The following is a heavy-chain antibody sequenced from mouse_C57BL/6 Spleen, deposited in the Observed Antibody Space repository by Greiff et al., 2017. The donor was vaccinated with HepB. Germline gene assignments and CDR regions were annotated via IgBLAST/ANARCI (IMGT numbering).Heavy chain of an antibody. J-gene: IGHJ4*01. CDR3: ARGYYGSRVYYAMDY. D-gene: IGHD1-1*01. V-gene: IGHV1-52*01. CDR2: IDPSDSET. Sequence: QVQLKQPGAELVRPGSSVKLSCKASGYTFTSYWMHWVKQRPIQGLEWIGNIDPSDSETHYNQKFKDKATLTVDKSSSTAYMQLSSLTSEDSAVYYCARGYYGSRVYYAMDYWGQGTSVTVSS. CDR1: GYTFTSYW.